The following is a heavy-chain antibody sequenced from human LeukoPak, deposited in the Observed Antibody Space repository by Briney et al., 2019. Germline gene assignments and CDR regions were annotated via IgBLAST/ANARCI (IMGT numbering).Heavy chain of an antibody. CDR3: AKDRSSTALYYFDY. V-gene: IGHV3-48*04. J-gene: IGHJ4*02. Sequence: QSGGSLRLSCAASGFTFSSYSMNWVRQAPGKGLEWVSYISSSSSTIYYADSVKGRFTISRDNAKNSLYLQMNSLRAEDTAVYYCAKDRSSTALYYFDYWGQGTLVTVSS. D-gene: IGHD2-2*01. CDR1: GFTFSSYS. CDR2: ISSSSSTI.